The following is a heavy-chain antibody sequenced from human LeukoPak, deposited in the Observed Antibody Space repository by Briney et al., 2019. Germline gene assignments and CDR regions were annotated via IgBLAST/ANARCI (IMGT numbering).Heavy chain of an antibody. CDR2: IYPGDSDT. D-gene: IGHD6-13*01. CDR1: GYSFNSYW. J-gene: IGHJ4*02. Sequence: GESLKISCKGSGYSFNSYWIGWVRQMPGKGLEWMGIIYPGDSDTRYSPSFQGQVTVSADKSISTAYLQWSSLKASDTAMYYCVRPRDSSTRADYWGQGALVTVSS. CDR3: VRPRDSSTRADY. V-gene: IGHV5-51*01.